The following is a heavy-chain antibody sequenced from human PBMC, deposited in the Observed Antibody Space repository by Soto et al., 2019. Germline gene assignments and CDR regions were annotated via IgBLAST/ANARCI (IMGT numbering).Heavy chain of an antibody. D-gene: IGHD2-2*01. CDR2: IYYSGST. Sequence: SETLSLTCTVSGGSISSYYWSWIRQPPGKGLEWTGYIYYSGSTNYNPSLKSRVTISVDTSKNQFSLKLSSVTAADTAMYYCARGYCTTTICDPWFDPWGQGTLVTVSS. J-gene: IGHJ5*02. V-gene: IGHV4-59*01. CDR3: ARGYCTTTICDPWFDP. CDR1: GGSISSYY.